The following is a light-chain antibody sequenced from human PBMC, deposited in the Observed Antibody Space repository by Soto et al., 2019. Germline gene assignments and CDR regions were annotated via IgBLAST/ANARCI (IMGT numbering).Light chain of an antibody. CDR3: QQYATSPTS. J-gene: IGKJ3*01. V-gene: IGKV3-20*01. CDR1: QGVSRGY. CDR2: GVS. Sequence: EIVLTQSPDTLSLSPGERATLSCRASQGVSRGYLAWYQQKAGQAPRLLIYGVSSRATGVSHRFSGSGSGTDFTLTISGLEPEDVAMYYCQQYATSPTSFGPGTKVDLK.